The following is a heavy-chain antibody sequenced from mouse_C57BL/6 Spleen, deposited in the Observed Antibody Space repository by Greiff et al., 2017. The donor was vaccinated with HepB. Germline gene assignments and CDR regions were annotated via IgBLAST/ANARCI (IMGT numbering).Heavy chain of an antibody. CDR1: GYTFTSYW. CDR3: ASALDGYYGFAY. CDR2: IDPSDSYT. Sequence: QVQLKQPGAELVKPGASVKLSCKASGYTFTSYWMQWVKQRPGQGLEWIGEIDPSDSYTNYNQKFKGKATLTVDTSSSTAYMQLSSLTSEDSAVYYCASALDGYYGFAYWGQGTLVTVSA. V-gene: IGHV1-50*01. J-gene: IGHJ3*01. D-gene: IGHD2-3*01.